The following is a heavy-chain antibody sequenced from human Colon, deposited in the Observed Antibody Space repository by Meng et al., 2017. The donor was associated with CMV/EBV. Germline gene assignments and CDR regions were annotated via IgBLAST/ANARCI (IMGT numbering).Heavy chain of an antibody. V-gene: IGHV3-13*01. Sequence: GALRLSCTASGFTFSTYDFHWVRQPTGKGLEWVSSIGTVGDTYSIGSVKGRFIISREDAKNSVYLQMNGLRDGDTGLYYCARARSPTHFDYWGQGALVTVSS. CDR1: GFTFSTYD. J-gene: IGHJ4*02. CDR2: IGTVGDT. CDR3: ARARSPTHFDY.